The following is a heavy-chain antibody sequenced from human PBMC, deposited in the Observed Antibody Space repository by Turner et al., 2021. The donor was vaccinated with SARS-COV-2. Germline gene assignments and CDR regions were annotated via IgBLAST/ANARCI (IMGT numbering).Heavy chain of an antibody. Sequence: EVQLVESGGGLVQPGGSLRLSCAASGFTFSIYWMHWVRQAPGKGLVWVSGIMWDSGSIGYADSVKGRFTISRDNAKNSLYLEMNSLRVEDTALYYCARDLSPGGADVWGQGTTVTVSS. CDR3: ARDLSPGGADV. CDR1: GFTFSIYW. J-gene: IGHJ6*02. V-gene: IGHV3-74*01. D-gene: IGHD4-17*01. CDR2: IMWDSGSI.